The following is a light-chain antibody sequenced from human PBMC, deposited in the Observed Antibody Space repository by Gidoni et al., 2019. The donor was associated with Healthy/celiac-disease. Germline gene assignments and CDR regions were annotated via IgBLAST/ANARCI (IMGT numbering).Light chain of an antibody. CDR2: AAS. CDR1: QGNSSY. J-gene: IGKJ4*01. CDR3: QQLNSYLPLT. V-gene: IGKV1-9*01. Sequence: DLQLTQSPSFLSASVGDRVTIPCRASQGNSSYFAWYQHKPGKAPKLLIYAASTLQSGVPSRCSGSGAGTEFTLTISSLQPEDFATYYCQQLNSYLPLTFGGGTKVEIK.